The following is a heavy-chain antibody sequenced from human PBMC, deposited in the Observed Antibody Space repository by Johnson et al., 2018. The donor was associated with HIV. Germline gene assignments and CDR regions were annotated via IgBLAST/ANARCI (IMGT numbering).Heavy chain of an antibody. CDR2: IYNAGSRP. CDR1: GFAFRTYW. D-gene: IGHD2-21*01. Sequence: VQLVESGGGLVQPGGSLRLSCAASGFAFRTYWMVWVRQVPGKRPVWVARIYNAGSRPTYADSVRGRFTISRDNAKYTVDLQMNSLRVEDTAVYYCAKVDCGGDTCAGYDPFDLWGQGTLVTVSS. CDR3: AKVDCGGDTCAGYDPFDL. J-gene: IGHJ3*01. V-gene: IGHV3-74*03.